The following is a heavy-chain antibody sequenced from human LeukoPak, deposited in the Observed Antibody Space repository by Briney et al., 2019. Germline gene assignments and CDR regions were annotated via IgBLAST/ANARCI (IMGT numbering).Heavy chain of an antibody. CDR1: GFTFSSYS. J-gene: IGHJ4*02. V-gene: IGHV3-53*01. Sequence: PGGSLRLSCAASGFTFSSYSMNWVRQAPGKGLEWVSVVYNDGRTFYADSVKGRFTISRDDSKNTVFLQMNRLRPEDTAIYFCTRGSPTVSAGYNWGRGTVVIVSS. D-gene: IGHD1-1*01. CDR3: TRGSPTVSAGYN. CDR2: VYNDGRT.